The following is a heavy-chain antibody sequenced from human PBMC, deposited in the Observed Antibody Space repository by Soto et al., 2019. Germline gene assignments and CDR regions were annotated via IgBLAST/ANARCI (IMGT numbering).Heavy chain of an antibody. CDR3: ARLGAYCSGGTCYHFDY. CDR2: ISTYNGNT. D-gene: IGHD2-15*01. Sequence: QVRLVQSGAEVKKPGASVKVSCKASGYTFTTYGISWVRQAPGQGLEWMGWISTYNGNTNYEQKLQGRVTLTTDTLTRTAYMELRSLRSDDTAVYYCARLGAYCSGGTCYHFDYWGQGTLVTVSS. V-gene: IGHV1-18*04. J-gene: IGHJ4*02. CDR1: GYTFTTYG.